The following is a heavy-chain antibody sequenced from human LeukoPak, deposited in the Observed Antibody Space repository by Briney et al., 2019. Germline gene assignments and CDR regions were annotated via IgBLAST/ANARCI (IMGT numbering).Heavy chain of an antibody. J-gene: IGHJ5*02. CDR1: GYTFTSYD. Sequence: ASVKVSCKASGYTFTSYDINWVRQATGQGLEWMGWMNPNSGNTGYAQKFQGRVTMTRNNSISKAYMELSSLRSEDTAVYYCARGVGRITMVRGVKRGANWFDPWGQGTLVTVSS. CDR3: ARGVGRITMVRGVKRGANWFDP. D-gene: IGHD3-10*01. CDR2: MNPNSGNT. V-gene: IGHV1-8*01.